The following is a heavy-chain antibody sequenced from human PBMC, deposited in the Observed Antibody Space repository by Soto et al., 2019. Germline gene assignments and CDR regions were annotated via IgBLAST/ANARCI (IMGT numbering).Heavy chain of an antibody. CDR2: ISYDGSNK. V-gene: IGHV3-30*18. Sequence: QVQLVESGGGVVQPGRSLRLSCAASGFTFSSYGMHWDRQAPGKGLEWVAVISYDGSNKYYADSVKGRFTISRDNSKNTLYLKMNSLRAEDTAVYYCAKYVYVVVPAAIPDTGYYYYGMVVWGQATTVTVSS. CDR1: GFTFSSYG. CDR3: AKYVYVVVPAAIPDTGYYYYGMVV. D-gene: IGHD2-2*02. J-gene: IGHJ6*02.